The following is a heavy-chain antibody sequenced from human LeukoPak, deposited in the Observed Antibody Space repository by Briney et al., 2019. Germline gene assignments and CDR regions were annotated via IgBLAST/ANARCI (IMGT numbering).Heavy chain of an antibody. CDR2: FDPEDGET. J-gene: IGHJ4*02. CDR3: ATPRGRLGMPDY. CDR1: GYTLTELS. Sequence: ASVKVSCKVSGYTLTELSMHWVRQAPGKGLEWMGGFDPEDGETIYAQKFQGRVTMTEDTSTDTAYMELSSLRSEDTAVYYCATPRGRLGMPDYRGQGTLVTVSS. V-gene: IGHV1-24*01. D-gene: IGHD7-27*01.